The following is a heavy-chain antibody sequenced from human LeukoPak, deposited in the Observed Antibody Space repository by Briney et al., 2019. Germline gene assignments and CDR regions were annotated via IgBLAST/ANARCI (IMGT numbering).Heavy chain of an antibody. D-gene: IGHD4-17*01. CDR2: ISGSGAGT. CDR1: GFTFSTYG. Sequence: GGSLRLSCAASGFTFSTYGMSWVRQAPGKGLEWVSGISGSGAGTYYADSMKGRFTISRDNSKNTLYLQMNSLRAEDTAVYYCAKEPAVTKEYMDVWGKGTTVTISS. J-gene: IGHJ6*03. CDR3: AKEPAVTKEYMDV. V-gene: IGHV3-23*01.